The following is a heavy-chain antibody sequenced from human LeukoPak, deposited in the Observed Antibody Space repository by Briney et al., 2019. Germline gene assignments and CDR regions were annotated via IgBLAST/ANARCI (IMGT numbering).Heavy chain of an antibody. D-gene: IGHD2-15*01. CDR2: IYYSGST. J-gene: IGHJ4*02. V-gene: IGHV4-39*02. Sequence: SETLSLTCTVSGGSISSSSYYWGWIRQPPGKGLEWIGSIYYSGSTYYNPSLKSRVTISVDTSKNQFSLKLSSVTAADTAVYYCARDARWSRKGSAVDYWGQGTLVTVSS. CDR3: ARDARWSRKGSAVDY. CDR1: GGSISSSSYY.